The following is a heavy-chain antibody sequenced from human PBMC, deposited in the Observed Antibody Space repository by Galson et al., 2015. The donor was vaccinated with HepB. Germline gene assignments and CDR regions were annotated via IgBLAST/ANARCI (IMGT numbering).Heavy chain of an antibody. J-gene: IGHJ4*02. CDR1: GFTFSSYG. CDR2: ISYDGSKT. CDR3: GRDLAVANIWGSIDY. Sequence: SLRLSCAASGFTFSSYGMHWVRQAPGKGLEWVAAISYDGSKTYHADSVKGRFTISRDNSKNTVHLQLSSMRADDTAIYYCGRDLAVANIWGSIDYWGQGTLVTVSS. D-gene: IGHD7-27*01. V-gene: IGHV3-30*19.